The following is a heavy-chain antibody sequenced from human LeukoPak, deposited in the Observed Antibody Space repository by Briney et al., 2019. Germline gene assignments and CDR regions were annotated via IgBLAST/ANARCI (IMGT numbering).Heavy chain of an antibody. V-gene: IGHV1-69*13. CDR3: ARDGRRHYYDSSGLDY. CDR1: GGTFSSYA. Sequence: ASVKVSCKASGGTFSSYAISWVRQAPGQGLEWMGGIIPIFGTANYAQKFQGRVTVTADESTSTAYMELSSLRSEDTAVNYCARDGRRHYYDSSGLDYWGQGTLVTVSS. J-gene: IGHJ4*02. CDR2: IIPIFGTA. D-gene: IGHD3-22*01.